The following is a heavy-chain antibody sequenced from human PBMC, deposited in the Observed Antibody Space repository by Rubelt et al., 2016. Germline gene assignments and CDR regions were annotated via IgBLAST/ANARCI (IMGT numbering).Heavy chain of an antibody. V-gene: IGHV3-66*01. CDR2: IYSGGST. Sequence: EVQLVESGGGLVQPGGSLRLSCAAPGFTVSSNDMSWVRQAPGKGLEWVSVIYSGGSTYYADSVKGRFTISRDNSKNTLDLQMNSLRAEDTAVYYCARNWGFDYWGQGTLVTVSS. CDR1: GFTVSSND. J-gene: IGHJ4*02. D-gene: IGHD7-27*01. CDR3: ARNWGFDY.